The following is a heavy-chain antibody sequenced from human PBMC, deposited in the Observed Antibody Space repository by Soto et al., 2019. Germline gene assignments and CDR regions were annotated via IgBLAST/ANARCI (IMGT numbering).Heavy chain of an antibody. CDR2: MYYTGVT. CDR1: GGSVRRGNHF. V-gene: IGHV4-61*01. CDR3: ARGGEPLGYYGLDV. J-gene: IGHJ6*02. Sequence: QVQLQEAGPGLLKASETLSLTCSVSGGSVRRGNHFWNWMRQPPGRGLERLCYMYYTGVTNYNPSLKSRVSMSVDTSKDQFSLNLTSLTAADTAVYYCARGGEPLGYYGLDVWGQGTTVTVSS.